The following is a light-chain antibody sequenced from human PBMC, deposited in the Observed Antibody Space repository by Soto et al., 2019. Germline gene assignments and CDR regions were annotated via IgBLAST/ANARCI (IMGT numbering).Light chain of an antibody. CDR2: GAS. J-gene: IGKJ4*01. Sequence: EVVLTQSPGTLSLSPGERATLSCRASPSVSSRYLTWYQQKPGQAPRLLIYGASSRATGIPDRFSGSGSGTDFILTITRLEPEDFAVYYCQHYGSSTQVTFGGGTKVEIK. V-gene: IGKV3-20*01. CDR3: QHYGSSTQVT. CDR1: PSVSSRY.